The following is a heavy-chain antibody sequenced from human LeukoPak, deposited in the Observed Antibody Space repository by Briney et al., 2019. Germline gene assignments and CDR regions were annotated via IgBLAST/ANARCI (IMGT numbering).Heavy chain of an antibody. CDR2: IYYSGST. V-gene: IGHV4-59*11. D-gene: IGHD3-10*01. CDR3: AGAGDPALYFDY. CDR1: GGSISSHY. Sequence: PSETLSLTCTVSGGSISSHYWSWIRQPPGKGLEWIGYIYYSGSTNYNPSLKSRVTISVDTSKNQFSLKVTSVTAADTAVYYCAGAGDPALYFDYWGQGTLVTVSS. J-gene: IGHJ4*02.